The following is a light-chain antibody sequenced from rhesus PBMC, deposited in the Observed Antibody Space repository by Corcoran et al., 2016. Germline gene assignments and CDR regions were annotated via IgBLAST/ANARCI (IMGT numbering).Light chain of an antibody. CDR1: QSISSW. CDR2: KAT. J-gene: IGKJ3*01. V-gene: IGKV1-22*01. CDR3: LQYSSSPFT. Sequence: DIQMTQSPSSLSAFVGNTGTITCRASQSISSWVDWYQQKPGKAPKLLIYKATSLQSGVPARFSGSGFGTEFTLTITILQPEDFATYYYLQYSSSPFTFGPGTKLDIQ.